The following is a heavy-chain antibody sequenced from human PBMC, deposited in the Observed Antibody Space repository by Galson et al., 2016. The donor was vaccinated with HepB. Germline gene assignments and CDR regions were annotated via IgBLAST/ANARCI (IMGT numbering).Heavy chain of an antibody. CDR2: IQSKTDGGTT. D-gene: IGHD3-10*01. J-gene: IGHJ4*02. Sequence: SLRLSCAASGFNFNNAWMTWVRQAPGKGLEWVGRIQSKTDGGTTDYAAPVKGRFTISRDDSKQTLYLKLNILKTEDTAWYYCTTVRSYVGLDYWGQGTLVTVSS. V-gene: IGHV3-15*01. CDR3: TTVRSYVGLDY. CDR1: GFNFNNAW.